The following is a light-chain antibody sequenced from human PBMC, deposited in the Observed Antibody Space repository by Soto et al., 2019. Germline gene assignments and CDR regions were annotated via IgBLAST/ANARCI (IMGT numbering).Light chain of an antibody. CDR1: QSISSN. CDR3: QQYNNWRT. Sequence: EIVMTQSPATLSVSPGERATLSCRASQSISSNLAWYQQKPGQAPRLLIYGASTRATGIPARFSGSGSGTEFTLSISSLQSEDFEVYYCQQYNNWRTFGQGTK. V-gene: IGKV3-15*01. CDR2: GAS. J-gene: IGKJ1*01.